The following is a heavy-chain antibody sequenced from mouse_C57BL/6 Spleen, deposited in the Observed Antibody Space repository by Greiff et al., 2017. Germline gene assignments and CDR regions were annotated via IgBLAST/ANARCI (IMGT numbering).Heavy chain of an antibody. Sequence: VQLQQSGAELARPGASVKLSCKASGYTFTSYGISWVKQRTGQGLEWIGRIDPNSGGTKYNEKFKSKATLTVDKPSSTAYMQLSSLTSEDSAVYYCASDHYAMDYWGQGTSVTVSS. V-gene: IGHV1-81*01. J-gene: IGHJ4*01. CDR1: GYTFTSYG. CDR2: IDPNSGGT. CDR3: ASDHYAMDY.